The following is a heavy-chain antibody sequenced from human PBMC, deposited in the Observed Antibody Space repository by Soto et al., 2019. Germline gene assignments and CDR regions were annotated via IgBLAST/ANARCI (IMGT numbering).Heavy chain of an antibody. V-gene: IGHV3-33*01. CDR1: GFTFSSYG. J-gene: IGHJ6*02. Sequence: QVQLVESGGGVVQPGRSLRLSCAASGFTFSSYGMHWVRQAPGKGLEWVAVIWYDGSNKYYADSVKGRFTISRDNSKNTLYLQMNSLRAEDTAVYYCARWGGGSGYDYGMDVWGQGTTVTVSS. CDR3: ARWGGGSGYDYGMDV. D-gene: IGHD3-3*01. CDR2: IWYDGSNK.